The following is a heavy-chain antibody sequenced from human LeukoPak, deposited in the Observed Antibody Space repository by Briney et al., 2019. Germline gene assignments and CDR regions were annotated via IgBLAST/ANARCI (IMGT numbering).Heavy chain of an antibody. Sequence: SETLSLTCTVSGGSISTSNYYWGWIRQPPGKGLEWIGNIFYSGSTYYSPSLRSRVTISVDTSKNQFSLKLSSVTAADTAVYYCARRRYYYGSGSYRPFDYWGQGTLVTVSS. CDR1: GGSISTSNYY. J-gene: IGHJ4*02. D-gene: IGHD3-10*01. V-gene: IGHV4-39*07. CDR2: IFYSGST. CDR3: ARRRYYYGSGSYRPFDY.